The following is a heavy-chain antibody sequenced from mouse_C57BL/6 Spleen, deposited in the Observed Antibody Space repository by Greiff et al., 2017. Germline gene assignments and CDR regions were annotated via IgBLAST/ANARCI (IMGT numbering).Heavy chain of an antibody. CDR1: GYTFTDYE. Sequence: QVQLQQSGAELVRPGASVTLSCKASGYTFTDYEMHWVKQTPVHGLEWIGAIDPEPGGTAYNQKFKGKALLTADKSSSTAYMELRSLTSEDSAVYNCTRGRGRGYIDDWGQGTTLTVSS. D-gene: IGHD3-3*01. CDR2: IDPEPGGT. CDR3: TRGRGRGYIDD. J-gene: IGHJ2*01. V-gene: IGHV1-15*01.